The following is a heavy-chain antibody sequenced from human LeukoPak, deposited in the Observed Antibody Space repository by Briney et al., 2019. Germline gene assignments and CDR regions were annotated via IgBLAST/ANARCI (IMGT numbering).Heavy chain of an antibody. CDR1: GGSISNANW. J-gene: IGHJ6*02. CDR2: IYPTGDT. Sequence: SETLSLTCAVSGGSISNANWWTWVRQTPGKGLEWIGEIYPTGDTNYNPSLKSRVTMSMDKSKNQYSLKLTSMTAADTAVYYCARDPPRGYGMDVWGPGITVAVS. V-gene: IGHV4-4*02. CDR3: ARDPPRGYGMDV.